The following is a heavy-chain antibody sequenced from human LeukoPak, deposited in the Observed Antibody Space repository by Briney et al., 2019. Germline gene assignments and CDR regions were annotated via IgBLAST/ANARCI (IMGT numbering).Heavy chain of an antibody. J-gene: IGHJ4*02. V-gene: IGHV3-48*01. CDR2: IDPSSGTK. D-gene: IGHD5-12*01. CDR1: RFTFSHYS. CDR3: AREKYTGYADFDY. Sequence: GGSLRLSCAASRFTFSHYSMNWVRQAPGKGLEWISYIDPSSGTKKYADSVKGRVTISRDNAKNSLYLQMSSLRADDTAVYYCAREKYTGYADFDYWGQGTLVTVPS.